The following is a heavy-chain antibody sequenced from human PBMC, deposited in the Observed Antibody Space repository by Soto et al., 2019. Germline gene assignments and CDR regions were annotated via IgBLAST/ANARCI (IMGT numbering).Heavy chain of an antibody. D-gene: IGHD5-12*01. CDR2: IYSGGDT. J-gene: IGHJ4*02. CDR3: ASGLVSTRYFDC. Sequence: GGLLLVSCTASGITISTNYMSWISQAPGKGLEWVSMIYSGGDTYYADSVKGRFAISRDSSKNTLFLQMNSLRAEDTAVYYCASGLVSTRYFDCWGQGTLVSVSS. V-gene: IGHV3-66*01. CDR1: GITISTNY.